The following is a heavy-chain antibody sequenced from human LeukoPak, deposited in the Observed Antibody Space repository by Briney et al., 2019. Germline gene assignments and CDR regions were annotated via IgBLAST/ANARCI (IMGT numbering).Heavy chain of an antibody. CDR2: ISGRGDGT. D-gene: IGHD6-19*01. J-gene: IGHJ4*02. CDR3: AKDGVWQSYYFDY. CDR1: GFAFSSYA. Sequence: GGSLRLSCAASGFAFSSYAMTWVRQAPGKGLEWVSVISGRGDGTHYADSVKGRFSISRDNSKNTLYLQMNSLRAEDTAVYYCAKDGVWQSYYFDYWGQGTLVTVSS. V-gene: IGHV3-23*01.